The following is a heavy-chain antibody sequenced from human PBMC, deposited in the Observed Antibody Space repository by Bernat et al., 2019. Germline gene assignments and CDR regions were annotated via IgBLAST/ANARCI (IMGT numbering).Heavy chain of an antibody. J-gene: IGHJ6*03. CDR2: ISGSGGST. CDR1: GFTFSSYA. CDR3: AKEHYSNYGNYYYYYMDV. D-gene: IGHD4-4*01. Sequence: EVQLVESGGGLVQPGGSLRLSCAASGFTFSSYAMSWVRQAPGKGLEWVSAISGSGGSTYYADSVKGRFTISRDNSKNTLYLQMNSLRAEDTAVYYCAKEHYSNYGNYYYYYMDVWGKGTTVTVSS. V-gene: IGHV3-23*04.